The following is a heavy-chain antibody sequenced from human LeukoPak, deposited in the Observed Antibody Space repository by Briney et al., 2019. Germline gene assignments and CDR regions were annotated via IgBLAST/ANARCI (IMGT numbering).Heavy chain of an antibody. CDR3: ARESYQLLFPTPLDY. D-gene: IGHD2-2*01. V-gene: IGHV4-34*01. CDR2: INHSGRT. J-gene: IGHJ4*02. CDR1: GGSFSGYY. Sequence: SETLSLTCAVYGGSFSGYYWSWIRQPPGKGLEWIGEINHSGRTNYNPSLKSRVTISVDTSKNQFSLRLSSVTAADTAVYYCARESYQLLFPTPLDYWGQGTLVTVSS.